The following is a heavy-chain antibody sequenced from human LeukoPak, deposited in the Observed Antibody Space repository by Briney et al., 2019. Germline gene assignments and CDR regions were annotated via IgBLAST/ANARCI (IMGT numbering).Heavy chain of an antibody. D-gene: IGHD3-16*02. J-gene: IGHJ4*02. CDR2: INSDGSST. V-gene: IGHV3-74*01. CDR3: ARGPSIMITFGGVIAAELDY. CDR1: GFTFSSYW. Sequence: GGSLRLSCAAPGFTFSSYWMHWVRQAPGKGLVRVSRINSDGSSTSYADSVKGRFTISRDNAKNTLYLQMNSLRAEDTAVYYCARGPSIMITFGGVIAAELDYWGQGTLVTVSS.